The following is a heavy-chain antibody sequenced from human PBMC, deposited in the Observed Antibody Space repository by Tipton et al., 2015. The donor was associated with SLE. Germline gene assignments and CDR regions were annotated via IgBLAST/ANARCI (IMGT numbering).Heavy chain of an antibody. D-gene: IGHD3-22*01. J-gene: IGHJ5*02. CDR3: TREGYYDSCGYLS. CDR1: GFTFSSYG. CDR2: IRYDGSNK. Sequence: SLRLSCAASGFTFSSYGMHWVRQAPGKGLEWVAFIRYDGSNKYYADSVKGRFTISRDNSKNTLYLQMNSLRAEDTAVYYCTREGYYDSCGYLSWGQGTLVTVSS. V-gene: IGHV3-30*02.